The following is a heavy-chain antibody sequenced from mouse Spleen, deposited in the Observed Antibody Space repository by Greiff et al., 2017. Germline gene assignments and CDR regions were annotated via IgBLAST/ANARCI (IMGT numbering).Heavy chain of an antibody. Sequence: QVQLQQSGAELVKPGASVKLSCKASGYTFTSYYMYWVKQRPGQGLEWIGEINPSNGGTNFNEKFKSKATLTVDKSSSTAYMQLSSLTSEDSAVYYCTRSHYYGSLYYAMDYWGQGTSVTVSS. J-gene: IGHJ4*01. V-gene: IGHV1S81*02. CDR2: INPSNGGT. D-gene: IGHD1-1*01. CDR1: GYTFTSYY. CDR3: TRSHYYGSLYYAMDY.